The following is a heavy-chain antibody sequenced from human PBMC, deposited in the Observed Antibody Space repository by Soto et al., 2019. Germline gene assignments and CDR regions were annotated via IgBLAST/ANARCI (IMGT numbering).Heavy chain of an antibody. CDR2: ITSDTNTI. CDR3: ARSVEGHFDY. J-gene: IGHJ4*02. CDR1: GFPFSIYS. Sequence: GGSLRLSCAASGFPFSIYSMNWVRQAPGKGLEWSSYITSDTNTIKYADSVKGRFTISRDNAKNLVYLQMNSLRDEDTAVYFCARSVEGHFDYWGQGTVVNVSS. D-gene: IGHD6-19*01. V-gene: IGHV3-48*02.